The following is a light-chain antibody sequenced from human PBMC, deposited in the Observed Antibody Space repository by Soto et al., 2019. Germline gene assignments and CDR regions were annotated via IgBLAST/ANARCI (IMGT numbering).Light chain of an antibody. V-gene: IGKV3-20*01. CDR3: QQDGSSPPIT. CDR2: GAS. Sequence: EIGLTQSPGTLSLSPGERATLSCRASQSVSSSYLAWYQQKPGQAPRLLIYGASSRATGIPDRFSGSGSGTDFTLTISRLEPEDFAVYYCQQDGSSPPITFGQGTLLEIK. J-gene: IGKJ5*01. CDR1: QSVSSSY.